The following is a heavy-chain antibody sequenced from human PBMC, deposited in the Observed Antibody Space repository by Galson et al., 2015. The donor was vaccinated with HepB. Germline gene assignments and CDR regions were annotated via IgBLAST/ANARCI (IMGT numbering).Heavy chain of an antibody. J-gene: IGHJ4*02. D-gene: IGHD3-22*01. V-gene: IGHV1-69*06. CDR2: IIPMFETG. CDR3: ARDRQHYYDTSGYSGASDY. Sequence: SVKVSCKASGGTFSNYAFSWVRQAPGQGLEWLGGIIPMFETGIYAQKFQDRITITADKSTSTVYMEVSSLRSGDTAVYYCARDRQHYYDTSGYSGASDYCGQGTLVTVSS. CDR1: GGTFSNYA.